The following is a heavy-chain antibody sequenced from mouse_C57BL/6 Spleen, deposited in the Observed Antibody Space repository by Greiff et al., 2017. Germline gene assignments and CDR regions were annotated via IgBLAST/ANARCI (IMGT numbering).Heavy chain of an antibody. CDR2: IYPSDSET. CDR3: ARGTTVAHGAMDY. Sequence: QVQLQQPGAELVRPGSSVKLSCKASGYTFTSYWMDWVKQRPGQGLEWIGNIYPSDSETHYNQKFKDKATLTVDKSSSTAYMQLSSLTSEDSAVYYGARGTTVAHGAMDYWGQGTSVTVSS. CDR1: GYTFTSYW. J-gene: IGHJ4*01. V-gene: IGHV1-61*01. D-gene: IGHD1-1*01.